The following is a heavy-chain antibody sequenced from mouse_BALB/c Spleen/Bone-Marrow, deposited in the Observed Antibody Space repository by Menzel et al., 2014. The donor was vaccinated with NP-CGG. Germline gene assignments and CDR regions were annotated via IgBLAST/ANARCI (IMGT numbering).Heavy chain of an antibody. CDR3: ARSPGYWFFDV. CDR1: GYTFTSYW. V-gene: IGHV1S81*02. CDR2: INPSNGGT. Sequence: QVRLVRSGAGLLWSAVSVKMSCKASGYTFTSYWMHWIKQRPEQGLERIGEINPSNGGTNYNEKFKSKATLTVDKSSSTAYMQLSSLTSEDSAVYYCARSPGYWFFDVWGTGTTVPVSS. J-gene: IGHJ1*03.